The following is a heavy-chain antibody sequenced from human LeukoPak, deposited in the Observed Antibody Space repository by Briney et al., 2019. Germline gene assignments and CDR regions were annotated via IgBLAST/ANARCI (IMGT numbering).Heavy chain of an antibody. J-gene: IGHJ6*03. CDR3: ARGLRDCSGGSCYSGYYYYYMDV. D-gene: IGHD2-15*01. Sequence: PSETLSLTCTVSGGSISSYYWSWIRQPAGKGLEWIGRIYTSGSTNYNPSLKSRVTMSVDTSKNQFSLKLSSVTAADTAVYYCARGLRDCSGGSCYSGYYYYYMDVWGKGTTVTVSS. V-gene: IGHV4-4*07. CDR2: IYTSGST. CDR1: GGSISSYY.